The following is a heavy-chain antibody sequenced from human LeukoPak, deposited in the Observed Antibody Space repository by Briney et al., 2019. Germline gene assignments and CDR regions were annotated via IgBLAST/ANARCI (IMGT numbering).Heavy chain of an antibody. Sequence: GESLKISCKGSGDNFTNDWIAWVRQMPGRGLEWRGIIYPGDYDSRYSLSFEGQVPTSAAKSISTAYLRGSSLQASDTAMYYCARMTSDWYLDYWGQGTLVTVSS. CDR2: IYPGDYDS. CDR1: GDNFTNDW. V-gene: IGHV5-51*01. CDR3: ARMTSDWYLDY. D-gene: IGHD6-19*01. J-gene: IGHJ4*02.